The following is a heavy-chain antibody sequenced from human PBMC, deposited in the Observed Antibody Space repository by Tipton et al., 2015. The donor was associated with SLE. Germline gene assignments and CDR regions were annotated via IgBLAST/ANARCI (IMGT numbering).Heavy chain of an antibody. V-gene: IGHV4-39*07. Sequence: LRLSCTVSGASITNSRYFWGWLRQPPGKGLEWIGSFYYSGSTYYTPSLKSRVTISIDTSKNHFSLMLTPVTAADTAVYYCARRGGDYLWYFDLWGRGTLVTVSS. CDR1: GASITNSRYF. J-gene: IGHJ2*01. CDR3: ARRGGDYLWYFDL. CDR2: FYYSGST. D-gene: IGHD4-17*01.